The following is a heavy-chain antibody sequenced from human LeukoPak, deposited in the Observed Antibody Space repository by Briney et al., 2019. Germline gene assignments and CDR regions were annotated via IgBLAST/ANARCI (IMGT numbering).Heavy chain of an antibody. D-gene: IGHD3-22*01. J-gene: IGHJ4*02. V-gene: IGHV3-7*01. CDR3: ARNSDYYDYSPQSV. Sequence: GGSLRLSCAASGFTFTTYWMGWVRQAPGKGLEWVANIRHDGGETYYVGSVKGRFTISRDDAKNSLYLQMNSLSAEDTAVYYCARNSDYYDYSPQSVWGQGTLVTVS. CDR1: GFTFTTYW. CDR2: IRHDGGET.